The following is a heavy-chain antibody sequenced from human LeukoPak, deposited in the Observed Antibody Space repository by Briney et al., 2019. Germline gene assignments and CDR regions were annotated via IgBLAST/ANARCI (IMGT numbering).Heavy chain of an antibody. CDR3: ARVRAGIAAAGYDY. J-gene: IGHJ4*02. V-gene: IGHV1-2*02. CDR2: INPNSGGT. Sequence: ASVKVSCKASGYTFTGYYIHWVRQAPGQGLEWMGWINPNSGGTNSAQKFQGRVTMTRDTSISTAYMELSRLRSDDTAVYYCARVRAGIAAAGYDYWGQGTLVTVSS. CDR1: GYTFTGYY. D-gene: IGHD6-13*01.